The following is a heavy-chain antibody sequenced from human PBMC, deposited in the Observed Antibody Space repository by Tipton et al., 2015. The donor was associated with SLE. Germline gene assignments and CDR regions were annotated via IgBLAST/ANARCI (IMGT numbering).Heavy chain of an antibody. CDR3: ARDLNWDYYFDY. CDR1: GFSFSSYW. V-gene: IGHV3-7*01. Sequence: SLRLSCAASGFSFSSYWMSWVRQVPGKGLEWVANMNQDGNEKYYVDSVKGRFTISRDNAKNSLYLQMNSLRAEDTAVYYCARDLNWDYYFDYWGQGTLVTVSS. J-gene: IGHJ4*02. CDR2: MNQDGNEK. D-gene: IGHD7-27*01.